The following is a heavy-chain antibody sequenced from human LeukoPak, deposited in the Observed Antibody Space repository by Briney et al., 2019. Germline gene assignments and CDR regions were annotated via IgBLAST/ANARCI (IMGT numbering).Heavy chain of an antibody. D-gene: IGHD4-23*01. CDR1: GFRFSTYG. V-gene: IGHV3-33*05. Sequence: GGSLRLSFAASGFRFSTYGMHWVRQSPGEGLECVAVISYDGNQKYYGASVKGRFTVSRDISESMLYLQMRSLRADDTAVYYCARGGVATAWGAFDVWGQGTTVIVSS. CDR3: ARGGVATAWGAFDV. CDR2: ISYDGNQK. J-gene: IGHJ3*01.